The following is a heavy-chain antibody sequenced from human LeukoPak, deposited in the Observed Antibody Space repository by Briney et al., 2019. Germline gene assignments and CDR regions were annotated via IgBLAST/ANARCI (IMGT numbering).Heavy chain of an antibody. J-gene: IGHJ4*02. CDR2: ISGSGGST. V-gene: IGHV3-23*01. CDR3: TTDIPSIAVAGTAPDY. CDR1: GFTFSSYA. Sequence: GGSLRLSCAASGFTFSSYAMSWVRQAPGKGLEWVSAISGSGGSTYYADSVKGRFTISRDNSKNTLYLQMNSLKTEDTAVYYCTTDIPSIAVAGTAPDYWGQGTLVTVSS. D-gene: IGHD6-19*01.